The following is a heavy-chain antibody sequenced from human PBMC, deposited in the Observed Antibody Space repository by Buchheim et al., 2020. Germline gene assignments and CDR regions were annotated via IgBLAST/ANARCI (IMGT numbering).Heavy chain of an antibody. CDR1: GGSISSGGYS. Sequence: QLQLQESGSGLVKPSQTLSLTCAVSGGSISSGGYSWSWIRQPPGKGLEWIGYIYHSGSTYYNPSLKSRVTISVDRSKTQFSLKLSSVTAADTAVYYCAREGGYCSGGSCYTPPGYYGMDVWGQGTT. J-gene: IGHJ6*02. CDR3: AREGGYCSGGSCYTPPGYYGMDV. CDR2: IYHSGST. D-gene: IGHD2-15*01. V-gene: IGHV4-30-2*01.